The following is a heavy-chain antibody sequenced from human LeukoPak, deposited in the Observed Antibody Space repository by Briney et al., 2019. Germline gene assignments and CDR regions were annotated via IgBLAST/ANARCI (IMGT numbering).Heavy chain of an antibody. CDR2: ISSSGSTI. Sequence: GGSLRLSCAASGFTFSNAWMSWIRQAPGKGLEWVSYISSSGSTIYYADSVKGRFTISRDNAKNSLYLQMNSLRAEDTAVYYCARSGLYCSSTSCYPQKADAFDIWGQGTMVTVSS. CDR3: ARSGLYCSSTSCYPQKADAFDI. CDR1: GFTFSNAW. V-gene: IGHV3-11*01. D-gene: IGHD2-2*01. J-gene: IGHJ3*02.